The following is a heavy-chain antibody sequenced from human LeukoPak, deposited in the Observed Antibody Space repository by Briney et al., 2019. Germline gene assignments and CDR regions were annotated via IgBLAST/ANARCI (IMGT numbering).Heavy chain of an antibody. CDR2: ISYSGTT. CDR1: SGSISSSPYY. V-gene: IGHV4-39*07. J-gene: IGHJ5*02. D-gene: IGHD3-10*01. CDR3: ARVLGVPYYYGSGSYFWWFDP. Sequence: SETLSLTCTVSSGSISSSPYYWGWIRQSPGKGLEWIGSISYSGTTYYNPSLKSRVTISVDTSKNQFSLKLSSVTAADTAVYYCARVLGVPYYYGSGSYFWWFDPWGQGTLVTVSS.